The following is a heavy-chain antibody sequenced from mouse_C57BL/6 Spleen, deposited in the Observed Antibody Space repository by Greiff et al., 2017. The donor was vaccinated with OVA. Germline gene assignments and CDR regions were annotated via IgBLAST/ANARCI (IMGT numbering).Heavy chain of an antibody. Sequence: VQLHQSGAELVRPGASVTLSCKASGYTFTDYEMHWVKQTPVHGLEWIGAIDPETGGTAYNQKFKGKAILTADKSSSTAYMELRSLTSEDSAVYYCTRSRDYDDWGQGTTLTVSS. J-gene: IGHJ2*01. CDR1: GYTFTDYE. CDR2: IDPETGGT. D-gene: IGHD2-4*01. CDR3: TRSRDYDD. V-gene: IGHV1-15*01.